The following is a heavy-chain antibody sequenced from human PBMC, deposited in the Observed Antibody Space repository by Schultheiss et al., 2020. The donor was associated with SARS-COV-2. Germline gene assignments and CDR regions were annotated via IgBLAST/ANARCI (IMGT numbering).Heavy chain of an antibody. CDR2: LYYSGST. J-gene: IGHJ1*01. V-gene: IGHV4-34*01. CDR3: ARANDLNLQH. CDR1: GGSFSGYY. Sequence: SQTLSLTCAVYGGSFSGYYWSWIRQPPGKGLEWIGSLYYSGSTYYNPSLKSRVTISLDTSKNQFSLQLNSVTPEDTAVYYCARANDLNLQHWGQGTLVTVSS.